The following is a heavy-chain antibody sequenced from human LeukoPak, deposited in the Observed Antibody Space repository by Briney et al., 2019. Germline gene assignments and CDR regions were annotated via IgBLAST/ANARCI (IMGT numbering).Heavy chain of an antibody. D-gene: IGHD3-3*01. V-gene: IGHV3-23*01. CDR3: AKSVPIDFWSGSEIDY. Sequence: GGSLRLSCAASGFTFSSYAMSWVRQAPGKGLEWVSAISGSGGSTYYADSVKGRFTISRDNSKNTLYLQMNSLRAEDTAVYYCAKSVPIDFWSGSEIDYWGQGTLVTVSS. J-gene: IGHJ4*02. CDR2: ISGSGGST. CDR1: GFTFSSYA.